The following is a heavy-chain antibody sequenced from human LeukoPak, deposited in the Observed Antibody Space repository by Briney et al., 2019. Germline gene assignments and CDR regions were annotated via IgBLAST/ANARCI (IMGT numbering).Heavy chain of an antibody. CDR1: GFTFSSYA. CDR2: ISGGGGST. D-gene: IGHD2-15*01. Sequence: GGSLRLSCAASGFTFSSYAMSWVRQAPGKGLGWVSAISGGGGSTYYADSVKGRFTISRDNSKNTLYLQMNSLRAEDTAVYYCASGSGGSCYDYWGQGTLVTVSS. V-gene: IGHV3-23*01. J-gene: IGHJ4*02. CDR3: ASGSGGSCYDY.